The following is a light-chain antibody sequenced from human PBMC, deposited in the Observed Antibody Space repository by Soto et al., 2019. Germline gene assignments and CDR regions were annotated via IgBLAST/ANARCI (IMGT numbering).Light chain of an antibody. Sequence: QSVLTQPPSASGTPGQRVIISCSGSNSNIGNNYVYWYHQVPGTAPKLLIYSDDQRPSGVPDRFSGSKFGTSASLAISGLRSEDEGDYYCQSYDRSLSSPIFGGGTKLTVL. CDR1: NSNIGNNY. V-gene: IGLV1-47*02. J-gene: IGLJ2*01. CDR3: QSYDRSLSSPI. CDR2: SDD.